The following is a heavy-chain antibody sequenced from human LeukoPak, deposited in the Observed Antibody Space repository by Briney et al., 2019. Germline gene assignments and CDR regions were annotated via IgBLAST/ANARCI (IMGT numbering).Heavy chain of an antibody. J-gene: IGHJ3*02. CDR2: IIPIFGTA. CDR3: ARGNTHYDFWSGYYTGNDAFDI. Sequence: ASVKVSCKASGGTFSSYAISWVRQAPGQGLEWMGGIIPIFGTANYAQKFQGRVTITADESTSTAYMELSSLRSEDTAVYYCARGNTHYDFWSGYYTGNDAFDIWGQGTMVTVSS. D-gene: IGHD3-3*01. V-gene: IGHV1-69*13. CDR1: GGTFSSYA.